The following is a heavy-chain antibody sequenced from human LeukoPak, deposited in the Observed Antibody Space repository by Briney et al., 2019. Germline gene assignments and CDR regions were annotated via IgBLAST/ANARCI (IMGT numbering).Heavy chain of an antibody. V-gene: IGHV1-8*01. D-gene: IGHD6-6*01. CDR2: MNPNSGNT. J-gene: IGHJ6*02. CDR1: GYTFTSYD. CDR3: ARGMEYSSSNYYYYGMDV. Sequence: GASVKVSCKASGYTFTSYDINWVRQATGQGLEWMGWMNPNSGNTGYAQKFQGRVTMTRKTSISTAYMELSSLRSEDTAVYYCARGMEYSSSNYYYYGMDVWGQGTTVTVSS.